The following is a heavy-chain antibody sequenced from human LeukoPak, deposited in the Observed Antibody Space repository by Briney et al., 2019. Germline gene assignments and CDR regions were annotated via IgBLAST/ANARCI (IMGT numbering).Heavy chain of an antibody. CDR2: ISGFGGTT. CDR1: GFTFDNYA. D-gene: IGHD6-13*01. J-gene: IGHJ5*02. CDR3: ARERTAAAGTSFDP. V-gene: IGHV3-23*01. Sequence: GGSLRLSCAASGFTFDNYAMNWVRQAPGKGLEWVSTISGFGGTTYYADAVKGRYTISRDNSKNTVSLQMNSLRSDDTAVYYCARERTAAAGTSFDPWGQGTLVTVSS.